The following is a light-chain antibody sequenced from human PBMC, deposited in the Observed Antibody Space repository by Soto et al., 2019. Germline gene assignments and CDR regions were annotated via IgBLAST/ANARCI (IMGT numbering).Light chain of an antibody. CDR2: DAS. Sequence: PGERATLSCRASQSFSSYLAWYQQKPGQAPRLLIYDASKRATGIPARFTGRGSGTDFTLTISSLEPEDFAVYYCQQRSNWPPVITFGQGTRLEIK. J-gene: IGKJ5*01. CDR3: QQRSNWPPVIT. CDR1: QSFSSY. V-gene: IGKV3-11*01.